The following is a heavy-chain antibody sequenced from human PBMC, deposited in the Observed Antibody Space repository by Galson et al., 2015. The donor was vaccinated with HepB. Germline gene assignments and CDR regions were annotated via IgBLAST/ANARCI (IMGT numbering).Heavy chain of an antibody. CDR1: GFTFSSYW. Sequence: SLRLSCAASGFTFSSYWMHWVRQAPGKGLVWVSRINSDGSSTSYADSVKGRFTISRDNSKNTLYLQMNSLRAEDTALYYCAKDEAGRPGGYFDYWGQGTLVTVSS. CDR2: INSDGSST. V-gene: IGHV3-74*01. J-gene: IGHJ4*02. CDR3: AKDEAGRPGGYFDY.